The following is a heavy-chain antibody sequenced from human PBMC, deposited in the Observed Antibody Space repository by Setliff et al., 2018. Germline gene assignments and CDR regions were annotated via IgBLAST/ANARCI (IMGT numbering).Heavy chain of an antibody. J-gene: IGHJ3*01. Sequence: PGGSLRLSCAASGFRISFREYWMFWVRQAPGKGLEWVARIDKDGSSTVYADSVKGRFTISRDNAKNTLYLQMNSLRAEDTAVYYCLMIVLRWGQGTMVTVSS. V-gene: IGHV3-74*01. CDR3: LMIVLR. D-gene: IGHD2-8*01. CDR2: IDKDGSST. CDR1: GFRISFREYW.